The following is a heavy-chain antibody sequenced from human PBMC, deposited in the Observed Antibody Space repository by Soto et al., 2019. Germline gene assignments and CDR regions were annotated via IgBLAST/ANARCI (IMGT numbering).Heavy chain of an antibody. J-gene: IGHJ4*02. CDR1: GYTFTSYG. Sequence: QVQLAQSGAEVKKPGASVKVSCKASGYTFTSYGISWVGQAPGQGLEWMGWISAYNGSTLYAQKLQGRGTMTTVTFTITAYLTPSNISSDNTVVYYCTIRRSYYSDKWGQGTRVSVSS. V-gene: IGHV1-18*01. CDR3: TIRRSYYSDK. D-gene: IGHD3-10*01. CDR2: ISAYNGST.